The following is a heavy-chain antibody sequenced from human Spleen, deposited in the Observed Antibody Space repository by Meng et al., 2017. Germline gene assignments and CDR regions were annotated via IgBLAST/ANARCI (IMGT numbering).Heavy chain of an antibody. CDR2: IKSNTDGGTA. D-gene: IGHD1-26*01. CDR3: TWDDKAVSDY. J-gene: IGHJ4*02. V-gene: IGHV3-15*01. CDR1: GFYFNNAW. Sequence: EVHLVESGGELVKPWGSLRLSCAASGFYFNNAWMSWVRQAPGKGLEWVGRIKSNTDGGTAEYAAPVTGRFTISRDDSKSTLYLQMSGLRIDDTGVYYCTWDDKAVSDYWGQGTLVTVSS.